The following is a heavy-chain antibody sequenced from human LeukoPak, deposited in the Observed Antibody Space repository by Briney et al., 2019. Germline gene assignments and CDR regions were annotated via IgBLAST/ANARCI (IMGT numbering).Heavy chain of an antibody. J-gene: IGHJ4*02. CDR3: AKGQLWFGELLYFDY. V-gene: IGHV3-23*01. D-gene: IGHD3-10*01. CDR2: ISGSGGST. CDR1: GFTFSSYA. Sequence: GGSLRLSCAASGFTFSSYAMRWVRQAPGKGLEWVSAISGSGGSTYYADSVKGRFTISRDNSKNTLYLQMNSLRAEDTAVYYCAKGQLWFGELLYFDYLGQGTLVTVSS.